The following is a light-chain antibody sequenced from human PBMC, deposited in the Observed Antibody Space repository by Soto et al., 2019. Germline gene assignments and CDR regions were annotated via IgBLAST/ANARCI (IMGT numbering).Light chain of an antibody. CDR1: SSDVGGYNY. J-gene: IGLJ2*01. Sequence: QSALTQPASVSGSPGQSITISCTGTSSDVGGYNYVSWYQQHPGKAPKLMIYDVSNRPSGVSNRFSGSKSGNTASLTISGLQAEDAAFYYCLSYTTGSTLVFGGGTKLTVL. CDR3: LSYTTGSTLV. CDR2: DVS. V-gene: IGLV2-14*01.